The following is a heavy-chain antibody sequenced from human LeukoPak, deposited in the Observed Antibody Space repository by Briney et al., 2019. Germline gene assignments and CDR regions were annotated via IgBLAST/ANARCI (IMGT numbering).Heavy chain of an antibody. CDR3: AKGGRSCYDSCYH. Sequence: GGSLRLSCAASGFTFSSYGMHWVRQAPGKGLEWVAVISYDGSNKYNADSVKGRFTVSRDNSKNTLYLQMNSLRAEDTAVYFCAKGGRSCYDSCYHWGQGTLVTVSS. V-gene: IGHV3-30*18. D-gene: IGHD3-22*01. CDR2: ISYDGSNK. CDR1: GFTFSSYG. J-gene: IGHJ5*02.